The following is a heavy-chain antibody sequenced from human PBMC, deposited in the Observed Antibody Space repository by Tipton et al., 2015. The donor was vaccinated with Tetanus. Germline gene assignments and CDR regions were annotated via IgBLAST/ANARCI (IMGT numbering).Heavy chain of an antibody. CDR2: ITGGGTST. Sequence: SLRLSCAASGFTFSNNYMSWIRQAPGKGLEWISYITGGGTSTFYADSVRGRFTISRDNAKKSLFLQMNSLRDGDTAVYYCAREQSGSYAVFDYWGQGALVTVSS. CDR1: GFTFSNNY. J-gene: IGHJ4*02. D-gene: IGHD3-16*01. CDR3: AREQSGSYAVFDY. V-gene: IGHV3-11*04.